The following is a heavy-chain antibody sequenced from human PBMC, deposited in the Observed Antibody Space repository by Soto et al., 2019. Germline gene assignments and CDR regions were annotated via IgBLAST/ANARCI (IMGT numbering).Heavy chain of an antibody. D-gene: IGHD7-27*01. J-gene: IGHJ6*02. CDR2: IIPLFGTT. V-gene: IGHV1-69*01. CDR3: AAELGLGKLSVV. Sequence: QVQVVQSGVEVRRPGSSVKVSCKASGDTFKNCVISWVRQAPGQGLEWMGGIIPLFGTTDFAQRIQGRLTITTDESTTTAYIELSRLRAEDTATYYCAAELGLGKLSVVWGQGTTVIVSS. CDR1: GDTFKNCV.